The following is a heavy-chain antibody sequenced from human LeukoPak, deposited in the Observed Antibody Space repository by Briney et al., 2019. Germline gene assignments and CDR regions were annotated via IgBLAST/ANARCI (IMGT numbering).Heavy chain of an antibody. CDR1: GFTFSSYG. CDR3: SREIPRAHDYSNYLYGMDV. V-gene: IGHV3-33*01. J-gene: IGHJ6*02. CDR2: IWYDGSNK. D-gene: IGHD4-11*01. Sequence: GGSLRLSCAASGFTFSSYGMHWVRQAPGKGLGWVAVIWYDGSNKYYADSVKGRFTISRDNSKNTLYLQMNSLRAEDTAVYYRSREIPRAHDYSNYLYGMDVWGQGTTVTVSS.